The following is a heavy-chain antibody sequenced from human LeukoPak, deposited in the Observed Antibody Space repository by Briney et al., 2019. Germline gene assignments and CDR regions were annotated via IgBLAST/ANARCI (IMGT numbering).Heavy chain of an antibody. CDR2: TYYKSKWY. V-gene: IGHV6-1*01. CDR1: GDSVSSNSAT. J-gene: IGHJ6*02. CDR3: TRDKVTMVRGVIYDYYGMDV. Sequence: SQTLSLTCAISGDSVSSNSATWNWIRQSPSRGLEWLGRTYYKSKWYNAVPVRGRVTINPDTSKNQFSLQLKSVTPEDTAVYYCTRDKVTMVRGVIYDYYGMDVWGQGTTVIVSS. D-gene: IGHD3-10*01.